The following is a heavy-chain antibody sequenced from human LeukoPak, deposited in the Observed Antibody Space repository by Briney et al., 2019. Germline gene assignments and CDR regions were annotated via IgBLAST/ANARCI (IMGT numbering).Heavy chain of an antibody. CDR1: GGTFSSYA. Sequence: ASVKVSCKASGGTFSSYAISWVRQAPGQGLEWMGWMNPNSGNTGYAQKFQGRVTMTRNTSISTAYMELSSLRSEDTAVYYCATTTPYSSSLGFDYWGQGTLVTVSS. V-gene: IGHV1-8*02. CDR3: ATTTPYSSSLGFDY. CDR2: MNPNSGNT. D-gene: IGHD6-13*01. J-gene: IGHJ4*02.